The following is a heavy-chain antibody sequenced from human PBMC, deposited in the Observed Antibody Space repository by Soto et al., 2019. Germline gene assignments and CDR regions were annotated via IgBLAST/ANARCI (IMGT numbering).Heavy chain of an antibody. Sequence: QVQLVQSGAEVKKPGSSVKVSCKASGGTFSSYAISWVRQAPGQGLEWMGGIIPIFGTANYAQKFQGRVTITADESTCTAYMELSSLRSEDTAVYYCAQSLGIVVVTTARNWFDPWGQGTLVTVSS. V-gene: IGHV1-69*01. CDR1: GGTFSSYA. D-gene: IGHD3-22*01. J-gene: IGHJ5*02. CDR2: IIPIFGTA. CDR3: AQSLGIVVVTTARNWFDP.